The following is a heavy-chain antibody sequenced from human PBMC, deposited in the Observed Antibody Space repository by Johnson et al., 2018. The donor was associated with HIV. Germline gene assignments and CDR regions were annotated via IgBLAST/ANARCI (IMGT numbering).Heavy chain of an antibody. Sequence: VQLVESGGGVVQPGRSLRLSCAASGFTFSSYVMHWVRQAPGKGLEWVAVISYDGSNKYYAYSVKGRFTISRDNSKNTLYLQMNSLRAEDTAVYYCARGEEEQLGDAFDIWGQGTMVTVS. CDR1: GFTFSSYV. V-gene: IGHV3-30*04. CDR3: ARGEEEQLGDAFDI. J-gene: IGHJ3*02. CDR2: ISYDGSNK. D-gene: IGHD6-6*01.